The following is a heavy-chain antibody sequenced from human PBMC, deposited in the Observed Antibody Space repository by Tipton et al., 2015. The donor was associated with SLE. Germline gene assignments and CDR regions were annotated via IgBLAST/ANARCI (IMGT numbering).Heavy chain of an antibody. CDR3: ARAAHSSGLWYFDL. V-gene: IGHV4-61*01. D-gene: IGHD3-22*01. CDR2: IYYSGST. Sequence: TLSLTCTVSGGSVSSGSYYWSWIRQPPGKGLEWIGYIYYSGSTYYNPPLKSRVTISVDMSKNQFSLKLSSVTAADTAVHYCARAAHSSGLWYFDLWGRGTLVTVSS. CDR1: GGSVSSGSYY. J-gene: IGHJ2*01.